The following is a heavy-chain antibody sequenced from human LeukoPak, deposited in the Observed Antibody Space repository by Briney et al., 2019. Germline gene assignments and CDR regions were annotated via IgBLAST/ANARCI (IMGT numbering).Heavy chain of an antibody. V-gene: IGHV1-8*03. Sequence: ASVKVSCKASGYTFTGYYMHWVRQATGQGLEWMGWMNPNSGNTGYAQKFQGRVTITRNTSISTAYMELSSLRSEDTAVYYCARARSGGYCSGGSCYSRPAEDYYYYMDVWGKGTTVTVSS. CDR2: MNPNSGNT. CDR1: GYTFTGYY. J-gene: IGHJ6*03. CDR3: ARARSGGYCSGGSCYSRPAEDYYYYMDV. D-gene: IGHD2-15*01.